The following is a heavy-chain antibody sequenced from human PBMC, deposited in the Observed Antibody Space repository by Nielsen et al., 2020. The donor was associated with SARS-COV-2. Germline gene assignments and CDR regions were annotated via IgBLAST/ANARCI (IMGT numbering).Heavy chain of an antibody. CDR3: GRDLRVFDV. CDR2: INEDGSEK. D-gene: IGHD3-9*01. CDR1: GFTFSSYA. Sequence: GESLKISCAASGFTFSSYAMHWVRQVPGKGLEWVANINEDGSEKYYMDSAKDRFSISRDNARNSVFLQMRSLRAEDTALYYCGRDLRVFDVWGRGTMVTVSS. V-gene: IGHV3-7*03. J-gene: IGHJ3*01.